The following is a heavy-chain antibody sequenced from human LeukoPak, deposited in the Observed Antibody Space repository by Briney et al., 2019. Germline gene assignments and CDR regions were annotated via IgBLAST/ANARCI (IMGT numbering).Heavy chain of an antibody. D-gene: IGHD3-10*01. Sequence: GGSLRLSCAASGFTVSSNYMSGVRQAPGKGLEWVSVIYSGGSTYYADSVKGRFTISRDNSKNTLYLQMNSLRAEDTAVYYCARTDLMVRGVTYFDYWGQGTLVTVSS. J-gene: IGHJ4*02. V-gene: IGHV3-53*01. CDR3: ARTDLMVRGVTYFDY. CDR1: GFTVSSNY. CDR2: IYSGGST.